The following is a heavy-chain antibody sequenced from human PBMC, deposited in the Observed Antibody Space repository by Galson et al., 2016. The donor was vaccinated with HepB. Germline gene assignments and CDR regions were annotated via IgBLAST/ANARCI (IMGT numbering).Heavy chain of an antibody. J-gene: IGHJ4*02. CDR2: ISDNGGST. CDR1: GFTFSSYA. Sequence: SLRLSCAASGFTFSSYAMSWVRQAPGKGLEWVSGISDNGGSTFYADSVKGRFTSSRDNSKNTVYLQMNSLRAEETAKYYCANPGTYLLYWGQGTLVTVSS. D-gene: IGHD2-21*01. CDR3: ANPGTYLLY. V-gene: IGHV3-23*01.